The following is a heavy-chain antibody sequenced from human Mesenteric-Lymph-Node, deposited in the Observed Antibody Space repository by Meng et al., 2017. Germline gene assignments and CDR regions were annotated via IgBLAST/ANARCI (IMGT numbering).Heavy chain of an antibody. CDR1: GFTFSSYE. Sequence: GESLKISCAASGFTFSSYEMNWVRQAPGKGLEWVSYISSSGSTIYYADSVKGRFTISRDNAKNSLYLQMNSLRAEDTAVYYCARGDDSSGWWGWADAFDIWGQGTMVTVSS. CDR2: ISSSGSTI. CDR3: ARGDDSSGWWGWADAFDI. V-gene: IGHV3-48*03. D-gene: IGHD6-19*01. J-gene: IGHJ3*02.